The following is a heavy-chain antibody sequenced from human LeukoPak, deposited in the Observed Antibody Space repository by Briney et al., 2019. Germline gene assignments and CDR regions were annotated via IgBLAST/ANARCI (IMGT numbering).Heavy chain of an antibody. J-gene: IGHJ5*02. CDR2: IKQDGSEK. Sequence: GGSLRLSCAASGFTFSSYWMSWVRQAPGKGLEWVANIKQDGSEKYYVDSVKGRFTISRDNAKNSLYLQMNSLRAEDTALYYCAKGSGYSSGWLMRWFDPWGQGTLVTVSS. CDR1: GFTFSSYW. D-gene: IGHD6-19*01. CDR3: AKGSGYSSGWLMRWFDP. V-gene: IGHV3-7*03.